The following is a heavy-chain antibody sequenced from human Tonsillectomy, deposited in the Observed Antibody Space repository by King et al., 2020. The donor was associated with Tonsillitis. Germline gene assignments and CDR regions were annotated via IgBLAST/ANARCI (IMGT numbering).Heavy chain of an antibody. J-gene: IGHJ6*02. CDR2: FTGRGGST. Sequence: VQSGGSLRLSCAASGLSFNLYAMTWVRQAPGKGLQWVSPFTGRGGSTLYADSLKGRFTISRDNSKNTLYLQMNSLRAEDTAVYYCAKAEYYHYYYGMDAWGQGTTVTVSS. CDR3: AKAEYYHYYYGMDA. V-gene: IGHV3-23*01. CDR1: GLSFNLYA.